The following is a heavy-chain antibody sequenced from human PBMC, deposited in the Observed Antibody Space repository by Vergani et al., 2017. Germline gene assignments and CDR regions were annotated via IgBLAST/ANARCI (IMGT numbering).Heavy chain of an antibody. J-gene: IGHJ5*02. CDR3: ARGQLVAARLGNWFDP. CDR1: GGSVSSGSYY. Sequence: QVQLQESGPGLVKPSETLSLTCTVSGGSVSSGSYYWSWIRQPPGKGLEWIGYIYYSGSTNYNPSLKSRVTISVDTSKNQFSLKLSSVTAADTAVYYCARGQLVAARLGNWFDPWGQGTRVTVSS. D-gene: IGHD6-6*01. CDR2: IYYSGST. V-gene: IGHV4-61*01.